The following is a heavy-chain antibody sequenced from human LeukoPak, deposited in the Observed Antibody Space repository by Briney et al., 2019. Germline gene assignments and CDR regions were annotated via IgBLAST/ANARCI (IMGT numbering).Heavy chain of an antibody. CDR2: INPDTNYI. CDR1: GXTLSSYT. J-gene: IGHJ4*02. Sequence: GTLRLSCAASGXTLSSYTVSWVRQAPAKGLEWVSSINPDTNYIYYTDSVKGRFTISRDNAKNSLYLQMNSLRAEDTAVYYCARGDNRGYFWWGQGTLVTVSS. D-gene: IGHD5-12*01. CDR3: ARGDNRGYFW. V-gene: IGHV3-21*01.